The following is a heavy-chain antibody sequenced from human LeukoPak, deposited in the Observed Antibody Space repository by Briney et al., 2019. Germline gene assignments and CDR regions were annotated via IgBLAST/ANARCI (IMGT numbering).Heavy chain of an antibody. CDR2: ISSSSSYI. V-gene: IGHV3-21*01. D-gene: IGHD3-9*01. CDR3: ARVPLSYDILTGYYTPLEYYYYGMDV. Sequence: GGSLRLSCAASGFTFSSYSKNWVRQAPGHGLEGVSSISSSSSYIYYADSVKGRFTISRDNAKNSLYLQMNGLRAEDTAVYYCARVPLSYDILTGYYTPLEYYYYGMDVWGQGTTVTVSS. CDR1: GFTFSSYS. J-gene: IGHJ6*02.